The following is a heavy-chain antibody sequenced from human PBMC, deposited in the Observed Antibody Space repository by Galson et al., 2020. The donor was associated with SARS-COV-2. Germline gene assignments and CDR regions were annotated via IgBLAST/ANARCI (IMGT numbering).Heavy chain of an antibody. Sequence: SETLSLTCTVSGGSISSYYWSWIRQPPGKGLEWIGYIYYSGSTNYNPSLKSRVTISVDTSKNQFSLKLSSVTAADTAVYYCARGIKAHDYDFWSGYTFDYWGQGTLVTVSS. CDR1: GGSISSYY. CDR3: ARGIKAHDYDFWSGYTFDY. CDR2: IYYSGST. J-gene: IGHJ4*02. V-gene: IGHV4-59*01. D-gene: IGHD3-3*01.